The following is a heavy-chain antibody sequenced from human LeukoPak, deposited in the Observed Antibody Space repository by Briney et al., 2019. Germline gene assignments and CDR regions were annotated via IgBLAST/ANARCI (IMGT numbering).Heavy chain of an antibody. V-gene: IGHV3-23*01. CDR2: ISGSGGST. D-gene: IGHD3-9*01. Sequence: GGSLRLSCAASGFTFSSYAMSWVRQAPGKGLEWVSAISGSGGSTYYADSVKGRLTISRDNSKNTLYLQMNSLRAEDTAVYYCAKELHYYDILTGPFDYWGQGTLVTVSS. CDR1: GFTFSSYA. J-gene: IGHJ4*02. CDR3: AKELHYYDILTGPFDY.